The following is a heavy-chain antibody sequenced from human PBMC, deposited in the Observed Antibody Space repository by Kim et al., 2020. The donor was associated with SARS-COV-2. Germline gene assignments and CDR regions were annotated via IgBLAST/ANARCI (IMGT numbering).Heavy chain of an antibody. D-gene: IGHD4-17*01. J-gene: IGHJ4*03. Sequence: GGSLRLSCAASGFTFSASAMHWVRQASGKGLEWVGRIRSKPNKYSTSYAASLLASSTISRDDSTNTVYLQLNTVKTDDSSVYLCYRHSGKHGFSCFDNW. V-gene: IGHV3-73*01. CDR2: IRSKPNKYST. CDR1: GFTFSASA. CDR3: YRHSGKHGFSCFDN.